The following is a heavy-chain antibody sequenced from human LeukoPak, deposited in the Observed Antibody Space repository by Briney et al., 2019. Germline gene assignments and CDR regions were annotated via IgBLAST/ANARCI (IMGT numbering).Heavy chain of an antibody. CDR2: IIPIFGTA. V-gene: IGHV1-69*13. J-gene: IGHJ5*02. D-gene: IGHD3-10*01. CDR1: GGTFSSYA. CDR3: ARGPWGSGSYFGFDP. Sequence: ASVKVSCKASGGTFSSYAISWVRQAPGQGLEWMGGIIPIFGTANYAQKFQGRVTITADESTSTAYMELSSLRSEDTAVYYCARGPWGSGSYFGFDPWGQGTLVTASS.